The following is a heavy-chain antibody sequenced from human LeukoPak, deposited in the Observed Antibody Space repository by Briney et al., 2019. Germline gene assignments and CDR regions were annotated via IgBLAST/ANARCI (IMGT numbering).Heavy chain of an antibody. J-gene: IGHJ1*01. CDR2: ISNTGGST. V-gene: IGHV3-23*01. CDR3: AQQVGYCSSGSCYFTY. Sequence: PSGGSLRLSCVASEFTFSSHAMSWVRQAPGKGLEWVSAISNTGGSTYYADSVKGRFTISRDKSKNTLSLQMNSLRAEDTAVYYCAQQVGYCSSGSCYFTYWGQGTLVTVSS. CDR1: EFTFSSHA. D-gene: IGHD2-15*01.